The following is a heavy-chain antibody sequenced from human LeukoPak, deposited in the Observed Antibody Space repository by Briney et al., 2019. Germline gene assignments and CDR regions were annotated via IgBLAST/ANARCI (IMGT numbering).Heavy chain of an antibody. Sequence: TGGSLRLSCAASGFTYSHYGMHWVRQAPGKGLEWVAVIWSDGTEKYYGDAVKGRFTISRDNSINTLYLQMNCLTGEDTAVYYCAKDAERGFDYSNSLQYWGQGTLVTVSS. CDR3: AKDAERGFDYSNSLQY. CDR1: GFTYSHYG. D-gene: IGHD4-11*01. CDR2: IWSDGTEK. J-gene: IGHJ4*02. V-gene: IGHV3-33*06.